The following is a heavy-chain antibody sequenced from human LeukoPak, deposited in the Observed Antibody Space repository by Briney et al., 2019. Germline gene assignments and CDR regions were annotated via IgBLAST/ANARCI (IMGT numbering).Heavy chain of an antibody. CDR1: GFTFSSYT. CDR2: ITSSTTDK. Sequence: GGSLRLSCAASGFTFSSYTMNWVRQAPGKGLEWVASITSSTTDKYYADSVKGRFTLSRDNAKNSLYLQMNSLRAEDTAVYYCARGILLRGARFFYFDYWGQGTLVTVSS. J-gene: IGHJ4*02. CDR3: ARGILLRGARFFYFDY. D-gene: IGHD1-26*01. V-gene: IGHV3-21*01.